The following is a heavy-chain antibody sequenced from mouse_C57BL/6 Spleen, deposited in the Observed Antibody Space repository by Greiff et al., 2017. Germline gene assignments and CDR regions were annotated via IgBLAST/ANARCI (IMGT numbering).Heavy chain of an antibody. D-gene: IGHD1-1*01. J-gene: IGHJ1*03. CDR3: ARARDYYGSSYGYFDV. CDR2: INPSSGYT. V-gene: IGHV1-4*01. Sequence: QVQLQQSGAELARPGASVTMSCKASGYTFTSYTMHWVKQRPGQGLEWIGYINPSSGYTKYNQKFKDKATLTADKSSSTAYMQLSSLTSEDSAVYYCARARDYYGSSYGYFDVWGTGTTVTVSS. CDR1: GYTFTSYT.